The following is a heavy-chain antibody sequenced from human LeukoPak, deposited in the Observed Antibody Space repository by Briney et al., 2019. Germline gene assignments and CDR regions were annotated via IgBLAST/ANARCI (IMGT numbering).Heavy chain of an antibody. CDR1: GGSFSGYY. D-gene: IGHD5-18*01. Sequence: SETLSLTCAVYGGSFSGYYWSWIRQPPGKGLEWIGEINHSGSTNYNPSLKSRVTISVDTSKNQFSLKLSSVTAADTAVYYCARRGDSHAIFDYWGQGILVTVSS. CDR3: ARRGDSHAIFDY. CDR2: INHSGST. J-gene: IGHJ4*02. V-gene: IGHV4-34*01.